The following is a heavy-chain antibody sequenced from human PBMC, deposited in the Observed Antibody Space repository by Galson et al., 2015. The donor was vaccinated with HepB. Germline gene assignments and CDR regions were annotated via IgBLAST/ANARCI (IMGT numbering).Heavy chain of an antibody. D-gene: IGHD2-8*01. CDR3: VRDLRARSVYYFDY. CDR1: GFPFSSYS. V-gene: IGHV3-48*02. Sequence: SLRLSCAASGFPFSSYSMNWVRQAPGKGLEWVSHISSGSSIMYYADSVRGRFTISRDNAKNSLYLQMNSLRDEDTAVYYCVRDLRARSVYYFDYWGQGTLVTVSS. CDR2: ISSGSSIM. J-gene: IGHJ4*02.